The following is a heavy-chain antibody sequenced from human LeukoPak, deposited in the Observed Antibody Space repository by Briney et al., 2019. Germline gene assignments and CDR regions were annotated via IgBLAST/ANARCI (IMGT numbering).Heavy chain of an antibody. J-gene: IGHJ3*02. CDR3: AATGSSYPSDAFDI. CDR2: ISAYNGNT. Sequence: ASVKVSCKASGYTFTSYGISSVRQAPGQGLEWMGWISAYNGNTNYAQKLQGRVTMTTDTSTSTAYMELRSLRSDDTAVYYCAATGSSYPSDAFDIWGKGTMVTVSS. CDR1: GYTFTSYG. D-gene: IGHD6-6*01. V-gene: IGHV1-18*01.